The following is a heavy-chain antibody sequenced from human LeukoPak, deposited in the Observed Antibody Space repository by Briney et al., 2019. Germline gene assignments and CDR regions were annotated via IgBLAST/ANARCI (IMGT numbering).Heavy chain of an antibody. D-gene: IGHD3-10*01. J-gene: IGHJ4*02. V-gene: IGHV3-23*01. CDR1: GFTFRSYA. CDR3: AKDPGEWFGEYFDY. CDR2: ISGTGGST. Sequence: QPGGSLRLSCGTSGFTFRSYAMSWVRQAPGKGLDWVSGISGTGGSTYYADSVKGRFTVSRDNSKNTLYLQMNSLRVEDTAVYYCAKDPGEWFGEYFDYWGQGTLVTVSS.